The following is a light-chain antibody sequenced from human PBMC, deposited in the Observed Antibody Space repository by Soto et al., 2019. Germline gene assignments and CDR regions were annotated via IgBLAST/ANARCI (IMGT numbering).Light chain of an antibody. V-gene: IGLV1-44*01. Sequence: QSVLTQPPSASGTPGQRVTISCSGSSSNTGSNTVSWYQQLPGVAPKLLIYSDNQRPSGVPDRISGSKSGTSASLAISGLQSEDEAEFYCAAWDDNLNGVVFGGGTKLTVL. CDR1: SSNTGSNT. J-gene: IGLJ2*01. CDR3: AAWDDNLNGVV. CDR2: SDN.